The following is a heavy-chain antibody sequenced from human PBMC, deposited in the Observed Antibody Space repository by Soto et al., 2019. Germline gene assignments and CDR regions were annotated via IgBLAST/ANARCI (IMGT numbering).Heavy chain of an antibody. Sequence: GGSLRLSCAASGFTFSSYSMNWVRQAPGKGLEWVSSISSSSSYIYYADSVKGRLTISRDNAKNSLYLQMNSLRAEDTAVYYCARVGYYYDSRDPDDAFDIWGQGTMVTVSS. CDR1: GFTFSSYS. D-gene: IGHD3-22*01. J-gene: IGHJ3*02. V-gene: IGHV3-21*01. CDR2: ISSSSSYI. CDR3: ARVGYYYDSRDPDDAFDI.